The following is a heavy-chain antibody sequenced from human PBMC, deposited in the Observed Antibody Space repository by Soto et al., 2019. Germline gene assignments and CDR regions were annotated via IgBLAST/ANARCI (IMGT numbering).Heavy chain of an antibody. CDR1: GFTFSRYS. CDR3: ARHAVLGGRDYYYGMDV. CDR2: IDSSGTYT. D-gene: IGHD3-10*01. J-gene: IGHJ6*02. V-gene: IGHV3-21*01. Sequence: EVQLAESGGGLVKPGGSLRLSCAASGFTFSRYSMNWVRQAPGKGLEWVSSIDSSGTYTYYGDSVKGRFTISRDNAKNSLYLHMNSLRAEDTAVFYCARHAVLGGRDYYYGMDVWGQGTTVTVSS.